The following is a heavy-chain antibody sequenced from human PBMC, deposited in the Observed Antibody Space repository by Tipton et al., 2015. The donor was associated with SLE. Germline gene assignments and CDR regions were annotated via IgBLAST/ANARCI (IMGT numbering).Heavy chain of an antibody. D-gene: IGHD5-12*01. CDR1: GYTFTGYH. V-gene: IGHV1-2*02. Sequence: QLVQSGAEVKEPGASAKVSCKASGYTFTGYHMHWVRQTPGQGLEWMGWINPSSGGTNYAQKFQGRVTMTRDTSISTAYMELSRLRSDDTAVYYCASGEVIAATILDYLDCWGQGTLVTVSS. CDR3: ASGEVIAATILDYLDC. J-gene: IGHJ4*02. CDR2: INPSSGGT.